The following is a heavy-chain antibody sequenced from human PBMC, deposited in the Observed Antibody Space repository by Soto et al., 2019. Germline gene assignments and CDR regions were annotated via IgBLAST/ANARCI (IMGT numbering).Heavy chain of an antibody. CDR1: GASVSRSNS. CDR2: IYHSGST. CDR3: ARVSGSYYYGMDV. Sequence: PQTRSLACAVSGASVSRSNSWIWVRQPPGKGLEWIGEIYHSGSTNYNPSLKSRVTISVDKSKNQFSLKLSSVTAADTAVYYCARVSGSYYYGMDVWGQGITVTVSS. V-gene: IGHV4-4*03. J-gene: IGHJ6*02. D-gene: IGHD1-26*01.